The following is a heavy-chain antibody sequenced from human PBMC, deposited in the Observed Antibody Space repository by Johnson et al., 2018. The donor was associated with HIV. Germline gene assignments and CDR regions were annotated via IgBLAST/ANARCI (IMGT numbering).Heavy chain of an antibody. Sequence: VQLVESGGGLVQPGGSLRLSCAASGFTFSSYDMHWVRQATGKGLEWVSAIGTAGDTYYPGSVKGRFTISRENAKNSLYLQMNSLRAGDTAVYYCAKAMDSSGWYDAFDIWGQGTMVTVSS. CDR2: IGTAGDT. V-gene: IGHV3-13*01. CDR3: AKAMDSSGWYDAFDI. D-gene: IGHD6-19*01. J-gene: IGHJ3*02. CDR1: GFTFSSYD.